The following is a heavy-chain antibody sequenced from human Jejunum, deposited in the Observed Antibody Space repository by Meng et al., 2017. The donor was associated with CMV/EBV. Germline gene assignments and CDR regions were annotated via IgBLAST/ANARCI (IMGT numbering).Heavy chain of an antibody. D-gene: IGHD4-17*01. CDR3: ARVRTVTSPFDL. CDR2: INPHSGGT. CDR1: GYTFTGYY. V-gene: IGHV1-2*02. J-gene: IGHJ4*02. Sequence: QVQLVQSGAEVKKPGASVKVSCKASGYTFTGYYLYWVRQAPGQRIESMGWINPHSGGTNFAQKFRGRVTMTRDTSMSTAFMELSGLTSDDTAVYYCARVRTVTSPFDLWGQGTLVTVYS.